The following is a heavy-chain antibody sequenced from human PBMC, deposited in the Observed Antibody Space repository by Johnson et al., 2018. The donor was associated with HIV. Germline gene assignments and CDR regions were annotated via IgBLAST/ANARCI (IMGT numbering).Heavy chain of an antibody. CDR1: GFTFSSYG. V-gene: IGHV3-15*01. J-gene: IGHJ3*02. CDR2: ITSKTDGGTT. D-gene: IGHD3-22*01. CDR3: TVRISMILALTRRDQDI. Sequence: VQLVESGGGVVQPGRSLRLSCVASGFTFSSYGMHWVRQAPGTGLEWVGRITSKTDGGTTDYAAPVKGRFTLSRDDSKNTLYLQMNSLKTEASAVYYCTVRISMILALTRRDQDIWGQGTMVTVSS.